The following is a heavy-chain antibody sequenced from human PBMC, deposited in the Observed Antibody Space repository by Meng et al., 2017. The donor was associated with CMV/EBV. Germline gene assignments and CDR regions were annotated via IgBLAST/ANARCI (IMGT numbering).Heavy chain of an antibody. CDR3: ARDSRSVVMTHFYDAFDI. CDR1: GGTFSSYA. D-gene: IGHD3-22*01. Sequence: ASVKVSCKASGGTFSSYAISWVRQAPGQGLEWMGWISAYNGNTNYAQKLQGRVTMTTDTSTSTAYMELRSLRSDDTAVYYCARDSRSVVMTHFYDAFDIWGQGTMVTVSS. V-gene: IGHV1-18*01. J-gene: IGHJ3*02. CDR2: ISAYNGNT.